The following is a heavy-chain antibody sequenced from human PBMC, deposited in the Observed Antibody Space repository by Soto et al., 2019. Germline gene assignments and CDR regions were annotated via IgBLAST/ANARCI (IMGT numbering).Heavy chain of an antibody. CDR1: GGSFSGYY. J-gene: IGHJ6*03. Sequence: PSETLSLTCAVYGGSFSGYYWSWIRQPPGKGLEWIGEINHSGSTNYNPSLKSRVTISVDTSKNQFSLKLSSVTAADTAVYYCARGKGGITIFGVVPSYYMDVWGKGTTVTVSS. CDR3: ARGKGGITIFGVVPSYYMDV. D-gene: IGHD3-3*01. CDR2: INHSGST. V-gene: IGHV4-34*01.